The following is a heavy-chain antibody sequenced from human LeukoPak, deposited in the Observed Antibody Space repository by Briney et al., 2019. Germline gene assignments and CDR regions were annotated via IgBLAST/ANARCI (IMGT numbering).Heavy chain of an antibody. V-gene: IGHV3-30*04. CDR3: ANPLRYFDWSQFE. Sequence: PGRSLRLSCAASGFTFSSYAMHWVRQAPGKGLEWAAVISYDGSNKYYADSVKGRFTISRDNSKNTLYLQMNSLRAEDTAVYYCANPLRYFDWSQFEWGQGTLVTVSS. CDR1: GFTFSSYA. J-gene: IGHJ4*02. CDR2: ISYDGSNK. D-gene: IGHD3-9*01.